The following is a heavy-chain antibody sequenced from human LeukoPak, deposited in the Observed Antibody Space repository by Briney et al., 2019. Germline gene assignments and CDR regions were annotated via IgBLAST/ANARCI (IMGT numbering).Heavy chain of an antibody. V-gene: IGHV1-18*01. CDR3: ARGLHFISSSSWYHSALNYYYYYYYMDV. D-gene: IGHD6-13*01. Sequence: ASVKVSCKASGYTFTSYGISWVRQAPGQGLEWMGWISAYNGNTNYAQKFQGRVTMTRDTSISTAYMELSRLRSDDTAVYYCARGLHFISSSSWYHSALNYYYYYYYMDVWGKGTTVTISS. CDR1: GYTFTSYG. J-gene: IGHJ6*03. CDR2: ISAYNGNT.